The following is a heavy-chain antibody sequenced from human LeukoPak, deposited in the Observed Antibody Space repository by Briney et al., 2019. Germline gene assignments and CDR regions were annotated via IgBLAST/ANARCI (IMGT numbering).Heavy chain of an antibody. Sequence: GGSLRLSCAASGFTFTNYWMSWVRQAPGKGLEWVAYIKQDGSETKYVDSVKGRFTISRDNAKNSLYLYMNNLRAEDTAVYYCARDTLDYWGQGTLVTVSS. CDR2: IKQDGSET. CDR3: ARDTLDY. CDR1: GFTFTNYW. J-gene: IGHJ4*02. V-gene: IGHV3-7*01.